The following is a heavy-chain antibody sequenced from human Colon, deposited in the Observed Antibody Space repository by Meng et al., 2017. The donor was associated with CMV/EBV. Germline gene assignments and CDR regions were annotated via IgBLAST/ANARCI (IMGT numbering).Heavy chain of an antibody. D-gene: IGHD6-13*01. CDR2: IKQDGSEK. J-gene: IGHJ4*02. V-gene: IGHV3-7*01. CDR3: ARDGGWYEYYFDY. Sequence: GESLKISCAASGFIFSSYWMSWVRQAPGKGLEWVANIKQDGSEKYYVDSVKGRFTISRDNAKITLYLQMNSLRAEDTAVYYCARDGGWYEYYFDYWGQGILVTVSS. CDR1: GFIFSSYW.